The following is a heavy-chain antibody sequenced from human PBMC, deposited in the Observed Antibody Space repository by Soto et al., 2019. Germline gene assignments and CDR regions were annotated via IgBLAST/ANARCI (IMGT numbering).Heavy chain of an antibody. D-gene: IGHD3-16*02. Sequence: ASVKVSCKASGYTFTDYYLHWVRQAPGQGLEWMGWINPNSGTTNSAQKFQGRVTTTRDTSISTAYMELSRLNSGDTAVYYCARGISYRWVYWGQGTLVTVSS. J-gene: IGHJ4*02. CDR2: INPNSGTT. CDR1: GYTFTDYY. CDR3: ARGISYRWVY. V-gene: IGHV1-2*02.